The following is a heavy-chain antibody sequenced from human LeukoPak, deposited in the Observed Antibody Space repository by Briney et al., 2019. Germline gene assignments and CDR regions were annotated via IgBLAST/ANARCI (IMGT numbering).Heavy chain of an antibody. V-gene: IGHV4-59*08. CDR1: GGSISSYY. CDR2: ISYSGST. Sequence: SETLSLTCTVSGGSISSYYWSWIRQPPGKGLEWIGFISYSGSTNYNPSLRSRVTMSVDTSKNQFSLKLSSVTAADTAVYYCSATFDYWGQGTLVTVSS. J-gene: IGHJ4*02. D-gene: IGHD6-25*01. CDR3: SATFDY.